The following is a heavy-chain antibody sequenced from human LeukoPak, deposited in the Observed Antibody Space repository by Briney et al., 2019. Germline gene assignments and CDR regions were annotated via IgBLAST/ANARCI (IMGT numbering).Heavy chain of an antibody. CDR2: IYYSGST. CDR1: GGSISSGGYY. CDR3: ARYSSSWYLDAEYFQH. J-gene: IGHJ1*01. V-gene: IGHV4-31*03. Sequence: PSETLSLTCTVSGGSISSGGYYWSWIRQHPGKGLEWIGYIYYSGSTHYNPSLKSRVTISVDTSKNQFSLKLSSVTAADTAVYYCARYSSSWYLDAEYFQHWGQGTLVTVSS. D-gene: IGHD6-13*01.